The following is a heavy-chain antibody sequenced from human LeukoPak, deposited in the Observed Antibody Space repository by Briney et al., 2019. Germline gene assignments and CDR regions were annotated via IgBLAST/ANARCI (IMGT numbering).Heavy chain of an antibody. CDR1: GFTFSNYA. D-gene: IGHD3-10*01. CDR2: ISYDGSNK. J-gene: IGHJ4*02. CDR3: TGNYYGSGSYADFDY. V-gene: IGHV3-30*04. Sequence: GGSLRLSCAASGFTFSNYAMHWVRQAPGKGLEWVAVISYDGSNKYYADSVKGRFTISRDDSKNTAYLQMDSLKTEDTAVYYCTGNYYGSGSYADFDYWGQGTLVTVSS.